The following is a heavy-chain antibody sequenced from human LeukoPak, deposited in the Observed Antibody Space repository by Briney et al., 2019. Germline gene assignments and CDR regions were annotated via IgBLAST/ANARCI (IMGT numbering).Heavy chain of an antibody. J-gene: IGHJ6*02. Sequence: PSETLSHTCAVYGGSFSGYYWSWIRQSPGKGLEWIGEINHSGSTNYNPSLKSRVTISVDTSKNQFSLKLTSVTAADTAVYYCARPLGQGNEYGMDVWGQGTTVTVSS. CDR1: GGSFSGYY. CDR3: ARPLGQGNEYGMDV. D-gene: IGHD1-1*01. CDR2: INHSGST. V-gene: IGHV4-34*01.